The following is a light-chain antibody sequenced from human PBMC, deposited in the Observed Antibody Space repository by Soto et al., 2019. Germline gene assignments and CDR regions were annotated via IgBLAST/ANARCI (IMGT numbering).Light chain of an antibody. CDR2: DVS. Sequence: QSALTQPASVSGSPGQSITISCTGTSSDVGAYNSVAWYQHNPGNAPKLMIYDVSNPPSGISSRFSGSKSANTASLSISGLQADDEADYYCSSYTSSSTLVFGTGTKVT. J-gene: IGLJ1*01. CDR3: SSYTSSSTLV. CDR1: SSDVGAYNS. V-gene: IGLV2-14*01.